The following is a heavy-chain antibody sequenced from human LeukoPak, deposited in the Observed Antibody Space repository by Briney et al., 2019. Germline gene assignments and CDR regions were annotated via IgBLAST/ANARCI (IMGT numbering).Heavy chain of an antibody. J-gene: IGHJ4*02. Sequence: GGSLRLSCAASGFTFSSYAMSWVRQAPGKGLEWVSAISGSGGSTYYADSVKGRFTISRDNSKNTLYLQMNSLRAEDTAVYYCAKTSMTTVTSSMYNDYWGQGTLVTVSS. CDR2: ISGSGGST. CDR1: GFTFSSYA. D-gene: IGHD4-17*01. V-gene: IGHV3-23*01. CDR3: AKTSMTTVTSSMYNDY.